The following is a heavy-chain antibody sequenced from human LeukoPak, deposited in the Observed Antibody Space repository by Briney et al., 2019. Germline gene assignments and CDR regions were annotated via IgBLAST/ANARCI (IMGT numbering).Heavy chain of an antibody. J-gene: IGHJ4*02. CDR3: ARLHCSGGSCYRGWFDY. CDR1: GFTFSSYS. V-gene: IGHV3-21*01. Sequence: GGSLRLSCAASGFTFSSYSMNWVRQAPGKGLEWVSSISSSSSYIYYADSVKGRFTISRDNAKNSLYLQMNSLRAEDTAVYYCARLHCSGGSCYRGWFDYWGQGTLVTVSS. CDR2: ISSSSSYI. D-gene: IGHD2-15*01.